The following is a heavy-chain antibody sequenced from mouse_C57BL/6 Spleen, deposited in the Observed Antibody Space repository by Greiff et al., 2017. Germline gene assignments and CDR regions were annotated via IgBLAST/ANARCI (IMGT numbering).Heavy chain of an antibody. CDR3: TRGNDYDVGFAY. Sequence: QVQLQQSGAELVRPGASVTLSCKASGYTFTDYEMHWVKQTPVHGLEWIGAIDPETGGTAYNQKFKGKAILTADKSSSTAYMELRSLTSEDSAVYYCTRGNDYDVGFAYWGQGTLVTVSA. CDR2: IDPETGGT. J-gene: IGHJ3*01. D-gene: IGHD2-4*01. CDR1: GYTFTDYE. V-gene: IGHV1-15*01.